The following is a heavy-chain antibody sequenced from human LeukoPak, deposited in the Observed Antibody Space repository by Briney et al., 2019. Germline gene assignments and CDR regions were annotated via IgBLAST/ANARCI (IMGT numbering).Heavy chain of an antibody. CDR2: IYYSGST. J-gene: IGHJ4*02. CDR1: GGSISSGGYY. CDR3: ARDSSGGSWFDY. V-gene: IGHV4-30-4*08. Sequence: SQTLSLTCTVSGGSISSGGYYWSWIRQHPGKGLEWIGYIYYSGSTYYNPSLKSRVTISVDTSKNQFSLKLSSVTAADTAVYYCARDSSGGSWFDYWGQGTLVTVSS. D-gene: IGHD2-15*01.